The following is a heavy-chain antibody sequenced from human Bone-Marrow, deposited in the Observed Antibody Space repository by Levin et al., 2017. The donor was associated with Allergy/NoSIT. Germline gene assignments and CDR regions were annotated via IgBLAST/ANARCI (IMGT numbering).Heavy chain of an antibody. CDR1: GGSISSGGYY. V-gene: IGHV4-31*03. J-gene: IGHJ4*02. D-gene: IGHD3-10*01. CDR3: ARAGGRFGDPPVDY. Sequence: SETLSLTCTVSGGSISSGGYYWSWIRQHPGKGLEWIGYIYYSGSTYYNPSLKSRVTISVDTSKNQFSLKLSSVTAADTAVYYCARAGGRFGDPPVDYWGQGTLVTVSS. CDR2: IYYSGST.